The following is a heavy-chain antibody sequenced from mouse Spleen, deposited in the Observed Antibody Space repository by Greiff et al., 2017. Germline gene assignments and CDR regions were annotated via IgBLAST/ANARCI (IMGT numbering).Heavy chain of an antibody. D-gene: IGHD4-1*01. CDR3: TNWDRGRYFDV. J-gene: IGHJ1*01. CDR2: IRNKANNHAT. CDR1: GFTFSDAW. V-gene: IGHV6-6*01. Sequence: EVQRVESGGGLVQPGGSMKLSCAASGFTFSDAWMDWVRQSPEKGLEWVAEIRNKANNHATYYAESVKGRFTISRDDSKSSVYLQMNSLRAEDTGIYYCTNWDRGRYFDVWGAGTTVTVSS.